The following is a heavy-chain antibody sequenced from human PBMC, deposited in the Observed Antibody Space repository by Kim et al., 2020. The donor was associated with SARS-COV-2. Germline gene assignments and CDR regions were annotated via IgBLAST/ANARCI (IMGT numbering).Heavy chain of an antibody. D-gene: IGHD3-10*01. CDR2: IKSKSDGGGTT. Sequence: GGSLRLSCAASGFTFPDAWMYWVRQAPGKGLEWVGRIKSKSDGGGTTDYAAPVEGRFIISRDDSTNTLYLQLNSLRTEDTAIYYCTTFPTYTPPTPLSIRGGLDVWGQGTTVTVSS. V-gene: IGHV3-15*01. CDR3: TTFPTYTPPTPLSIRGGLDV. CDR1: GFTFPDAW. J-gene: IGHJ6*02.